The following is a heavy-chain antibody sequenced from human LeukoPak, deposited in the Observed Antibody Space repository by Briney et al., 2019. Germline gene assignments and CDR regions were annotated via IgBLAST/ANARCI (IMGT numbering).Heavy chain of an antibody. J-gene: IGHJ6*03. CDR2: IYYSGST. CDR1: GGSISSYY. CDR3: ARTMEGYCSGGSCYQYSYYMDV. V-gene: IGHV4-59*01. Sequence: SETLSLTCTVSGGSISSYYWSWVRQPPGKGLEWIGYIYYSGSTNYNPSLKSRVTISVDTSKNQFSLKLTSVTAADTAVYYCARTMEGYCSGGSCYQYSYYMDVWGKGTTVTVSS. D-gene: IGHD2-15*01.